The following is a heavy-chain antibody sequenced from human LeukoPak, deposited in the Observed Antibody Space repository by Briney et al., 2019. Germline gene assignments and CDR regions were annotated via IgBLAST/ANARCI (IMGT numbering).Heavy chain of an antibody. CDR1: GYSFTSYW. V-gene: IGHV5-51*01. Sequence: GESLKISCKGSGYSFTSYWIGWVRQMPGKGLEWMGIIYPGDPDTRYSPSFQGQVTISADKSISTAYLQWSSLEASDTAMYYCARRVRSGREYTLSWGQGTLVTVSS. D-gene: IGHD6-6*01. CDR3: ARRVRSGREYTLS. CDR2: IYPGDPDT. J-gene: IGHJ4*02.